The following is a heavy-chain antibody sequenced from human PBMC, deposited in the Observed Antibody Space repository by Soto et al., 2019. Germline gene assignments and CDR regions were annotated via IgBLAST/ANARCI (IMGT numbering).Heavy chain of an antibody. CDR2: ISHDGQNQ. Sequence: QVQLVESGGGVVPPGRSLKLSCIAYGFAFGSNGMHWVRQVSGKGLEWVAVISHDGQNQYYRESVKGRFTISRDNSKNSLFLEVHSLRVEDTAVYFCARERADIVVAPVATSGMDVWGQGTAVTFCS. J-gene: IGHJ6*02. CDR1: GFAFGSNG. CDR3: ARERADIVVAPVATSGMDV. D-gene: IGHD2-2*01. V-gene: IGHV3-30*03.